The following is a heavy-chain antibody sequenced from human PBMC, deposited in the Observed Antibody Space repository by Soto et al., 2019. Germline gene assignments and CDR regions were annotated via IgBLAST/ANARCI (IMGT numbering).Heavy chain of an antibody. V-gene: IGHV3-23*01. D-gene: IGHD3-10*01. Sequence: GGSLRLSCAASGFTFSSYAMTWVRQAPGKGLEWVSSLSGGGGGGHYADSVKGRFTISRDNSKNTLYLQLNSLRADDTAVYFCARVFSAGFGSYFYYGLVVGDQGTSVTVSS. CDR1: GFTFSSYA. CDR3: ARVFSAGFGSYFYYGLVV. CDR2: LSGGGGGG. J-gene: IGHJ6*02.